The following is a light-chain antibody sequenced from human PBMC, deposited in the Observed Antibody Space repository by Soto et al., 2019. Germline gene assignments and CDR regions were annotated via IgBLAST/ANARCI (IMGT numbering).Light chain of an antibody. Sequence: EIVMTQSPATLSVSPGERATLSCRASQSVSSNLAWYQQKPGQAPRLLIYGASTRATGIPARLSGSGSGTEFTLTISSLQSEAFAVYYCQQYNNWPFPSWTFGQGTKVDIK. CDR2: GAS. V-gene: IGKV3-15*01. CDR1: QSVSSN. CDR3: QQYNNWPFPSWT. J-gene: IGKJ1*01.